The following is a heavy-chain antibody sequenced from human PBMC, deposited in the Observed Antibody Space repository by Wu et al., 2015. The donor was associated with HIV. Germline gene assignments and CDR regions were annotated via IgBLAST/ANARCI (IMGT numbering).Heavy chain of an antibody. CDR2: INPSSGGS. CDR3: AVIPDGTTTYGLDV. V-gene: IGHV1-2*06. Sequence: QVQLVQSGAEVKKPGASVKVSCKASGYTFTGYYVHWVRQAPGQGLEWMGRINPSSGGSNYAQSFQDRVTMTTDTSIITVYMEVTRLRSDDTAVYYCAVIPDGTTTYGLDVWGLRDHGH. CDR1: GYTFTGYY. D-gene: IGHD1-14*01. J-gene: IGHJ6*02.